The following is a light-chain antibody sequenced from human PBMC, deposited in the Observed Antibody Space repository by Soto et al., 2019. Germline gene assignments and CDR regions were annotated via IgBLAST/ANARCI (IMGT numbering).Light chain of an antibody. CDR2: LGS. CDR3: MQALQTPWT. Sequence: DIVMTQSPLSLPVTPGEPASISCRSGQSLLHTNGYTYLDWYLQKPGQPPQLLIYLGSTRASGVPDRFSGSGSGTDFTLKISRVEAEDVGVYYCMQALQTPWTFGQGTKPEIK. J-gene: IGKJ2*02. V-gene: IGKV2-28*01. CDR1: QSLLHTNGYTY.